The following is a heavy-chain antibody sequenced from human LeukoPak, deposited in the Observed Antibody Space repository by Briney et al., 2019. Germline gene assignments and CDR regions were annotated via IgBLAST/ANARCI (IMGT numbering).Heavy chain of an antibody. J-gene: IGHJ4*02. CDR2: IRYDGSNK. V-gene: IGHV3-30*02. CDR3: AKEDIVVVPAAINFDC. Sequence: AGGSMRLSCAASGFTFSSYGMHWVRQAPGKGLEWVAFIRYDGSNKYYADSVKGRFTISRDNSKNTLYLQMNSLRAEDRVVYYCAKEDIVVVPAAINFDCWSQGTLVTVSS. D-gene: IGHD2-2*01. CDR1: GFTFSSYG.